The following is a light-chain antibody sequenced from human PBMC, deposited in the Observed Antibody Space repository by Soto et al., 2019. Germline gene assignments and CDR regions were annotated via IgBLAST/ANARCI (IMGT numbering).Light chain of an antibody. CDR2: TAS. V-gene: IGKV1-16*01. CDR1: QGINKF. J-gene: IGKJ4*01. CDR3: QQYESFPLT. Sequence: DMQMTQSPSSLSASVGDSVTITSRASQGINKFLAWFQQKPGTAPKSLISTASRLQSGVPSRFSGSGSGTHFTLTINNLQPEDFATYYCQQYESFPLTFGGGTRVEIK.